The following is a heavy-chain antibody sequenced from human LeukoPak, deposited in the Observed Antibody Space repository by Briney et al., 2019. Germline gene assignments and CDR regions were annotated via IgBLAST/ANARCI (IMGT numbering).Heavy chain of an antibody. D-gene: IGHD5-18*01. V-gene: IGHV4-39*01. CDR2: IHYSGST. CDR1: GASISSNSYY. J-gene: IGHJ4*02. CDR3: ARHRGYTAMAALDY. Sequence: SETLSLTCTVSGASISSNSYYWDWLRQPPGMGLEWIGTIHYSGSTSYNPSLKSRVTISVDKSKNQFSLKLSSVTAADTAVYYCARHRGYTAMAALDYWGQGTLVTVSS.